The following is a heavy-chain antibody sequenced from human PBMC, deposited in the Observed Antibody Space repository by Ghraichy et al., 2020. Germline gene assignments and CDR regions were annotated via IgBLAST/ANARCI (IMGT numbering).Heavy chain of an antibody. V-gene: IGHV4-30-2*01. J-gene: IGHJ6*04. CDR3: ARGSSLLDV. CDR1: GGSISSGGYS. Sequence: SLNITCAVSGGSISSGGYSWSWIRQPPGKGLEWIGYIYHSGSTYYNPSLKSRVTISVDRSKNQFSLKLSSVTAADTAVYYCARGSSLLDVWGKGTTVTVSS. CDR2: IYHSGST.